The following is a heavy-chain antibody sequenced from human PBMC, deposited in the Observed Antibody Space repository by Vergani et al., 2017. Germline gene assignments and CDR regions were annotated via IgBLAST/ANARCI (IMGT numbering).Heavy chain of an antibody. CDR3: ARATTSYYYDGGDY. D-gene: IGHD3-22*01. V-gene: IGHV3-30-3*01. Sequence: QVQLVESGGGVVQPGRSLRLSCAASGFTFSSYAMHWLRQAPGKGLEWVAVISYDGSTKYYADSVKGRFTISRDNSKNTLYLQMNSLRGEDTAVYYCARATTSYYYDGGDYWGQGTLVTVSS. CDR1: GFTFSSYA. J-gene: IGHJ4*02. CDR2: ISYDGSTK.